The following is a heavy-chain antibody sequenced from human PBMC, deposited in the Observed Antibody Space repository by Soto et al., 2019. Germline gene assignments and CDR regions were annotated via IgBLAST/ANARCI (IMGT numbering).Heavy chain of an antibody. CDR1: GDSISGYY. CDR3: ARDLSHAWFRGVFSP. CDR2: IYYSGST. D-gene: IGHD3-10*01. V-gene: IGHV4-59*01. Sequence: QVQLQESGPGLVKPSETLSLICTVSGDSISGYYWSWIRQPPGKGLEWIGNIYYSGSTSYNPSLKSRVTISVDTSKNQFSLNLNSVTAADTAVYYCARDLSHAWFRGVFSPWGQGTLVTVSS. J-gene: IGHJ5*02.